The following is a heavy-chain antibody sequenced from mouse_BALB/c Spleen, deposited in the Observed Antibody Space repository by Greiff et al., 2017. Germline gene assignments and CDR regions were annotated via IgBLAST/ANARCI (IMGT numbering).Heavy chain of an antibody. J-gene: IGHJ1*01. Sequence: DVQLQESGGGLVKPGGSLKLSCAASGFTFSSYAMSWVRQTPEKRLEWVATISSGGSYTYYPDSVKGRFTISRDNAKNTLYLQMSSLRSEDTAMYYCARGGLDGYWYFDVWGAGTTVTFSS. CDR2: ISSGGSYT. CDR1: GFTFSSYA. CDR3: ARGGLDGYWYFDV. D-gene: IGHD3-1*01. V-gene: IGHV5-9-3*01.